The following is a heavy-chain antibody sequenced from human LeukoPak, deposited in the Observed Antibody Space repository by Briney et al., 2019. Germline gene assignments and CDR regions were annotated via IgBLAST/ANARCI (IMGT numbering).Heavy chain of an antibody. CDR1: GYTFTVYY. V-gene: IGHV1-2*02. J-gene: IGHJ4*02. D-gene: IGHD1-26*01. CDR3: ARGGGSYFSPVTNDY. Sequence: ASVTVSFKASGYTFTVYYMHWVRQAPGQGLEWMGWINPNSGGTNYAQKFQGRVTMTRDTSISTAYMELSRLRSDDTAVYYCARGGGSYFSPVTNDYWGQGTLVTVSS. CDR2: INPNSGGT.